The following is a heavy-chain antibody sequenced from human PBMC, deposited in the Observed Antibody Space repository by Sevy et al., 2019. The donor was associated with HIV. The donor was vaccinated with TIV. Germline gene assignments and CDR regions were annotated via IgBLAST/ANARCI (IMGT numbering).Heavy chain of an antibody. CDR2: ISNSGEKT. CDR1: GFTFTNYG. J-gene: IGHJ4*02. V-gene: IGHV3-23*01. D-gene: IGHD6-19*01. Sequence: GGSLRLSCAASGFTFTNYGMHWVRQAPGKGLEWVSGISNSGEKTYYADSVRGRFTVSRDNSKNTAYLQLNSLRAEDTAIYYCAKEWTLLSDWYGEFDYWGQGTLVTVSS. CDR3: AKEWTLLSDWYGEFDY.